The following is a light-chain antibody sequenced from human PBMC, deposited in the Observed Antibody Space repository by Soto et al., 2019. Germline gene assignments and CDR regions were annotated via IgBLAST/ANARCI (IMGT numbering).Light chain of an antibody. J-gene: IGKJ2*01. CDR3: MQGTHWPPYT. V-gene: IGKV2-30*01. CDR1: RSLLFSDGYTH. Sequence: DVVMNQSPLSLAVTLGQPAPISCRSSRSLLFSDGYTHLHWVHQRPGQSPRRLIYKVSNRDSGVPDRFSGSGSGTDFTLKISRVEAEDVGVYYCMQGTHWPPYTFGQGTKLEIK. CDR2: KVS.